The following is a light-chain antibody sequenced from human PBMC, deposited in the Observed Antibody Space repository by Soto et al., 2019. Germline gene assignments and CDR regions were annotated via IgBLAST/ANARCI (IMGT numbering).Light chain of an antibody. Sequence: QSVLTQPPSASGTPGQSVTISCSGSNSNIGSDSVSWYQHLPGSALKVVIDRNNLRHSGVPDRFSGSKSGTSGSLAISGLQSEDEALYYCAAWDVSLNRPAFGGGTKLTVL. CDR3: AAWDVSLNRPA. J-gene: IGLJ2*01. CDR1: NSNIGSDS. CDR2: RNN. V-gene: IGLV1-44*01.